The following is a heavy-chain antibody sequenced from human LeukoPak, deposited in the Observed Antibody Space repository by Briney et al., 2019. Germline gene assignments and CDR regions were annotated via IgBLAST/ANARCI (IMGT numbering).Heavy chain of an antibody. J-gene: IGHJ4*02. CDR3: ARSGPARSYYDSSGYYYAFFDY. CDR1: GGSISSYY. CDR2: IYYSGST. D-gene: IGHD3-22*01. V-gene: IGHV4-59*01. Sequence: PSETLSLTCTVSGGSISSYYWSWIRQPPGKGLEWIGYIYYSGSTNYNPPLKSRVTISVDTSKNQFSLKLSSVTAADTAVYYCARSGPARSYYDSSGYYYAFFDYWGQGTLVTVSS.